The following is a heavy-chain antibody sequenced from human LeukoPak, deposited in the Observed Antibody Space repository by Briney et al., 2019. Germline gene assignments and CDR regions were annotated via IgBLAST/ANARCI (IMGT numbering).Heavy chain of an antibody. J-gene: IGHJ5*02. V-gene: IGHV6-1*01. D-gene: IGHD3-3*01. Sequence: SQTLSLTCAISGDSVSSNRAAWNWFRRSPSRGLEWLGRTYYTSKWYNDHAVSVKSRITVNPDTSKNQFSLHLNSVTPEDTAVYYCARQGFRRFDPWGQGTLVTVSS. CDR3: ARQGFRRFDP. CDR1: GDSVSSNRAA. CDR2: TYYTSKWYN.